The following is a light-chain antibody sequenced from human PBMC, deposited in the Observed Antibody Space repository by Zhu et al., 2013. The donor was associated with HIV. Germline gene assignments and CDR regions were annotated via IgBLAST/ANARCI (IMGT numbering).Light chain of an antibody. CDR3: EVWDDNLKRV. J-gene: IGLJ3*02. Sequence: QSVLTQPPSASGTPGQRVTISCSGSRSNIGSYTLNWYQQLPGTAPKLLIYSNTQRPSGVPDRFSGSKSGTSASLAISGLQSEDEADYYCEVWDDNLKRVFGGGTRLTVL. CDR2: SNT. V-gene: IGLV1-44*01. CDR1: RSNIGSYT.